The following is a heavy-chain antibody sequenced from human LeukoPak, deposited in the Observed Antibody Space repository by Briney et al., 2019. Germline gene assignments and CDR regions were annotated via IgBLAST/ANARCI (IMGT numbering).Heavy chain of an antibody. CDR1: GYIFTNYS. V-gene: IGHV1-46*01. D-gene: IGHD2-15*01. CDR2: VDPSGNT. Sequence: GASVKVSCKASGYIFTNYSLHWVRLAPGQGLEWMGIVDPSGNTHYAQKFRGRVTLTRDTSTSTLYMELGSLRSEDTAVYYCARELTASTYFDCWGQGTLVTVSS. CDR3: ARELTASTYFDC. J-gene: IGHJ4*02.